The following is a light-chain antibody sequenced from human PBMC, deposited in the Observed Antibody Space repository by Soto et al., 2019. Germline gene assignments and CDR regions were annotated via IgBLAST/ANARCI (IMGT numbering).Light chain of an antibody. CDR2: DNN. CDR1: NSNIGTNT. Sequence: QSVLTQPPSASGTPGQRVTISCSGSNSNIGTNTVNWYQQLPGTAPKLLIYDNNKRPSGVPGRFSDSKSGTSASLAISGLQSEDEADYYCASWDDNMNGVVFGGGTQLTVL. V-gene: IGLV1-44*01. CDR3: ASWDDNMNGVV. J-gene: IGLJ2*01.